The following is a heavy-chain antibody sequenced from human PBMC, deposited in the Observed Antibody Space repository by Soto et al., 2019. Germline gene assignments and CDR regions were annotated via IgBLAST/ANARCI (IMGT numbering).Heavy chain of an antibody. V-gene: IGHV3-7*03. J-gene: IGHJ6*02. Sequence: GGSLRLSCEVSGFIFSMYSMSWVRQTPGKGLEWVAKIPQDGVDGHYADAVKGRFTISRDNGKNSLYLQMNNLRAEDTAVYYCARDHLILPAHDFFYGSDGWGRGATVTVSS. CDR3: ARDHLILPAHDFFYGSDG. CDR1: GFIFSMYS. D-gene: IGHD2-21*02. CDR2: IPQDGVDG.